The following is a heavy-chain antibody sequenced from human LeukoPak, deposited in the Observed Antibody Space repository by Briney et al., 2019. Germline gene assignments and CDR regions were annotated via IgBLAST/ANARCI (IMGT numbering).Heavy chain of an antibody. CDR3: AKGDVSTVFDY. V-gene: IGHV3-74*01. CDR1: GFTFSSYW. J-gene: IGHJ4*01. CDR2: INSDGSST. D-gene: IGHD5/OR15-5a*01. Sequence: GGSLRLSCSASGFTFSSYWMHWVRQAPGKGLVWVSRINSDGSSTSYADSVKGRFTISRDNSKNTLYLQMNSLTAEDTAVYYCAKGDVSTVFDYWGHGTLVTVSS.